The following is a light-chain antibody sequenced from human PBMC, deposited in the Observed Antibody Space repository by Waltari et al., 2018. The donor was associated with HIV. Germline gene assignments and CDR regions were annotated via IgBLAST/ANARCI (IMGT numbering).Light chain of an antibody. CDR3: SSYTSSSTVV. CDR2: DVS. CDR1: SSDVGGYNY. V-gene: IGLV2-14*01. Sequence: QSALTQPASVSGSPGQSITISCTGTSSDVGGYNYVSWYQQHPGKAPKLMTYDVSKRPSGVSKRFSGSQSGNTASLTISGLQAEDEADYYCSSYTSSSTVVFGGGTKLTVL. J-gene: IGLJ2*01.